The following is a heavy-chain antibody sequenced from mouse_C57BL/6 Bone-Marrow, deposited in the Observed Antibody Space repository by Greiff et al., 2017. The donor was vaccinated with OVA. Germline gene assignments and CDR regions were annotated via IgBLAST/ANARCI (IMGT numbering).Heavy chain of an antibody. V-gene: IGHV1-26*01. D-gene: IGHD4-1*01. Sequence: EVQLQQSGPELVKPGASVKISCKASGYTFTDYYMNWVKQSHGKSLEWIGDINPNNGGTSYNQKFKGKATLTVDKSSSTAYMELRSLTSEDSAVYYCARDGGNWDARGFDYWGQGTTLTVSS. CDR1: GYTFTDYY. CDR3: ARDGGNWDARGFDY. CDR2: INPNNGGT. J-gene: IGHJ2*01.